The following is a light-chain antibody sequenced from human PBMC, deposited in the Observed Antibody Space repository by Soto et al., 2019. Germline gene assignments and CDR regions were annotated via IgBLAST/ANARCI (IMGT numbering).Light chain of an antibody. CDR2: KAS. V-gene: IGKV1-5*03. CDR1: QSIDTW. J-gene: IGKJ1*01. CDR3: QEYKNDYGT. Sequence: DIQMTQSPATLAASVGDRVSLTCRASQSIDTWLAWYQQKPGKAPNLLIYKASRLESGVPSRFSGSGSGTEFTLTISSLKPEDFGSYYCQEYKNDYGTFGQGTKVEIK.